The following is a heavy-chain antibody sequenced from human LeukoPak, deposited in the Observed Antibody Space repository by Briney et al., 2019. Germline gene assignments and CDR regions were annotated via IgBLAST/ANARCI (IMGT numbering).Heavy chain of an antibody. Sequence: VESLNISCKGSGCRFTSYWIGWVRQMPGKGLEWMGIIYPGDSDTRDSPSFQGQVTIPADRSISTAYLQWSNLKASDTAMYYCARQPRGGYVDYWGKGTRFTVSS. V-gene: IGHV5-51*01. CDR2: IYPGDSDT. J-gene: IGHJ4*02. CDR1: GCRFTSYW. CDR3: ARQPRGGYVDY. D-gene: IGHD2-15*01.